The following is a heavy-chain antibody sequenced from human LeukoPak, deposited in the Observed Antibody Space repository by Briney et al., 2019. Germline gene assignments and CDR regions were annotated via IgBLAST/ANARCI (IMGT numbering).Heavy chain of an antibody. J-gene: IGHJ4*02. CDR2: IRYDGSNK. D-gene: IGHD3-10*01. V-gene: IGHV3-30*02. CDR1: GVTFSSYG. Sequence: GGSLRLSCAASGVTFSSYGMHWVRQAPGKGLEWVAFIRYDGSNKYYADSVKGRFTISRDNSKNTLYLQMSSLRAEDTAVYYCAKVRGAQYCFDYWGQGTLVTVSS. CDR3: AKVRGAQYCFDY.